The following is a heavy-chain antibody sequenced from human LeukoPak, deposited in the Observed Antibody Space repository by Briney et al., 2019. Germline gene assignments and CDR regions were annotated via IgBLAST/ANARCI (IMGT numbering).Heavy chain of an antibody. CDR2: IYHIGST. CDR1: GYSIRSVYY. J-gene: IGHJ4*02. V-gene: IGHV4-38-2*01. D-gene: IGHD5-18*01. Sequence: SETLSLTCAVSGYSIRSVYYWGCIRQPPGKGLDWIGRIYHIGSTYYTPSLKSRVTISVDTSKNQFSLKLSSVTAADTAVYYCARQLGDTAMVNGYWGQGTLVTVSS. CDR3: ARQLGDTAMVNGY.